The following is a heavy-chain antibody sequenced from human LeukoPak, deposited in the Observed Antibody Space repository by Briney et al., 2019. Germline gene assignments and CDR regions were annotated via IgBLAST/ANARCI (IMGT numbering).Heavy chain of an antibody. Sequence: ASVKVSCKASGYTFTSYYMHWVRQAPGQGLEWMGIINPSGGSTSYAQKFQGRVTMTRDMSTSTVYMELSSLRYEDTAVYYCAREGSMIVLVNHPFDLWGQGTLVPLSP. V-gene: IGHV1-46*01. J-gene: IGHJ3*01. D-gene: IGHD3-22*01. CDR3: AREGSMIVLVNHPFDL. CDR1: GYTFTSYY. CDR2: INPSGGST.